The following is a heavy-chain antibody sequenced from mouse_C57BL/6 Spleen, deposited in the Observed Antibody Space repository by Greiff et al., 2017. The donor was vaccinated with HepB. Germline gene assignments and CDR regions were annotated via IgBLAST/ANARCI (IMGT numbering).Heavy chain of an antibody. Sequence: QVQLQQPGAELVKPGASVKMSCKASGYNFTSYWITWVTQRPGQGLEWIGDIYPGSGSTNYNEKFKSKATLTVDTPSSTAYMQLSSLTSEDAAVYYCARAGLRRTVFAYWGHGTLVTVSA. V-gene: IGHV1-55*01. CDR2: IYPGSGST. CDR3: ARAGLRRTVFAY. CDR1: GYNFTSYW. D-gene: IGHD2-4*01. J-gene: IGHJ3*01.